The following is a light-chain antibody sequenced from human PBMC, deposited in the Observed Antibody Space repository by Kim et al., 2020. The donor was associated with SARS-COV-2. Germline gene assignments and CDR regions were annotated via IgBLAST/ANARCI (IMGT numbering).Light chain of an antibody. CDR2: QDS. Sequence: VSQGQTASITCSGDKLGDKYACWYQQKPGQSPVLVIYQDSQRPSGLPGRFSGSNPGNTATLTISGTQAMDEADYYCQAWDSSTGVFGTGTKVTVL. CDR1: KLGDKY. J-gene: IGLJ1*01. CDR3: QAWDSSTGV. V-gene: IGLV3-1*01.